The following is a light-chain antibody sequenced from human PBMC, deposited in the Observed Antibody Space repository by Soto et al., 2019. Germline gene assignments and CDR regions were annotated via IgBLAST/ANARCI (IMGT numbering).Light chain of an antibody. CDR1: QSISSY. CDR3: ELRFSALRT. V-gene: IGKV1-39*01. Sequence: QTPYYPNTLSASVGDRVTITCRASQSISSYLNWYQQKPGKAPKLLIYAASSLQSGVPSRFSGSGSGIDLTLTISGLQPEALATYCCELRFSALRTLGQGTKVDIK. CDR2: AAS. J-gene: IGKJ1*01.